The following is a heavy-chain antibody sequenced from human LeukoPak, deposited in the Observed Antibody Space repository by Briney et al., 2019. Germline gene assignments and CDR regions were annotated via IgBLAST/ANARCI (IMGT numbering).Heavy chain of an antibody. CDR2: IIPIFGTA. CDR1: GGTFSSYA. V-gene: IGHV1-69*13. Sequence: GASVKVSCKASGGTFSSYAISWVRQAPGQGLEWMGGIIPIFGTANYAQKFQGRVTITADESTSTAYMELSSLRSEDTAVYYCARALGYCSSISCSNWFDPWGQGTLVTVSS. D-gene: IGHD2-2*01. J-gene: IGHJ5*02. CDR3: ARALGYCSSISCSNWFDP.